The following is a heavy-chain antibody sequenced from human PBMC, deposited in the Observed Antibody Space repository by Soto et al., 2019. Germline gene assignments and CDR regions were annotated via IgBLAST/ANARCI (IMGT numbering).Heavy chain of an antibody. CDR3: AKEGGPGRTGGATRYRYDC. J-gene: IGHJ4*02. V-gene: IGHV3-30*18. Sequence: QVQLVESGGGVVQPGGSLRLSCAASGFAFSTYGMHWVRQAPGKGLEWLVVISYDGSTDYYADSVKGRFTISRDNPKNTLYLQMNSLRPDDTAVYFCAKEGGPGRTGGATRYRYDCWGQGTLVTVSS. CDR2: ISYDGSTD. D-gene: IGHD3-16*01. CDR1: GFAFSTYG.